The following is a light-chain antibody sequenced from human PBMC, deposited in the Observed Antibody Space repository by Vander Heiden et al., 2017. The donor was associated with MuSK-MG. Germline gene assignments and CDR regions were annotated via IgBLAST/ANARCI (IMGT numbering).Light chain of an antibody. CDR3: PVWASIRAHLV. V-gene: IGLV3-21*04. CDR1: NIGSKS. Sequence: VRTQPTTVSEDAGKTARLTCGGNNIGSKSVHWCQQKPGQAPVLVIYYDSDRPSGIPERFSGSNSGHTAALALRRVAAVGEADYYCPVWASIRAHLVFGGGTTLTVL. J-gene: IGLJ3*02. CDR2: YDS.